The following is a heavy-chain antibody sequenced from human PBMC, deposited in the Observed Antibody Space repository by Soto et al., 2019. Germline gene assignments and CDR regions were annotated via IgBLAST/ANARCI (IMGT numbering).Heavy chain of an antibody. D-gene: IGHD2-15*01. CDR2: IYYSGST. J-gene: IGHJ4*02. V-gene: IGHV4-61*08. CDR1: GGSISSGGYS. CDR3: ARRWGSAADY. Sequence: SQTLPLTCAVSGGSISSGGYSWSWIRQPPGKGLEWIGYIYYSGSTNYNPSLKSRVTISVDTSKNQFSLKLSSVTAADTAVYYCARRWGSAADYWGQGTLVTVSS.